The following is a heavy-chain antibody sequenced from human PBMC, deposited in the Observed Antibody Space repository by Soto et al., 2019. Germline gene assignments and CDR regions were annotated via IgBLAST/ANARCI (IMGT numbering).Heavy chain of an antibody. V-gene: IGHV3-21*01. CDR2: INGRGNYI. D-gene: IGHD1-26*01. J-gene: IGHJ4*02. CDR1: GFSFSTYN. CDR3: AREDGIVGATSAFDY. Sequence: EVQLVESGGGLVTPGGSLRLSCAASGFSFSTYNMNWVRQAPGKGLEWVSSINGRGNYIYYADSLKGRFTISRDNAKKSRYLQMNSLRAEDTAVYYCAREDGIVGATSAFDYWGQGTLVTVAS.